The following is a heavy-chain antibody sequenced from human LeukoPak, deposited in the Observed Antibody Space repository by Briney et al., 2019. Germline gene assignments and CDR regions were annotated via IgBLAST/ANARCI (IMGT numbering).Heavy chain of an antibody. V-gene: IGHV3-43*01. CDR3: AKSTGGTFDY. CDR2: ITWNGGNT. J-gene: IGHJ4*02. CDR1: GFTFDDYT. Sequence: GGSLRLSCAASGFTFDDYTIHWVRQGPGKGLEWVSLITWNGGNTYYADSVKGRFTISRDNSKNTLYLQMNSLRAEDTAVYYCAKSTGGTFDYWGQGTLVTVSS. D-gene: IGHD2-8*02.